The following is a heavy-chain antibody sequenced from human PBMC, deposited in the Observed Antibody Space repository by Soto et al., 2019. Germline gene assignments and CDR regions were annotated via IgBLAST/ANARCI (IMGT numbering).Heavy chain of an antibody. D-gene: IGHD2-21*01. Sequence: EVPLWESGGGFVQPGGSLRLSCAATGFSFAGYALTWVRQAPGKGLEWLSAVSGGGASTYYADSVRGRFSISRDVSGNMIYLQLNRLTAGDTATDYCAKTQTFNGYYGGFDAWGQGTRVTVSS. CDR2: VSGGGAST. CDR3: AKTQTFNGYYGGFDA. J-gene: IGHJ4*02. CDR1: GFSFAGYA. V-gene: IGHV3-23*01.